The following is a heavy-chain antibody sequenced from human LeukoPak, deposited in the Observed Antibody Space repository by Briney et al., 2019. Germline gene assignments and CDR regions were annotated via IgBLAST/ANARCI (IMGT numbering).Heavy chain of an antibody. Sequence: GGSLRLSCAASKFTFSTYYMSWVRQAPGKGLEWVANINQDGSEKYYVDSVKGRFTISRDNGKNSVYLQMSSLRAEDTAVYYCVRDGDSANLDLDYWGQGTLVTVSS. CDR1: KFTFSTYY. CDR2: INQDGSEK. CDR3: VRDGDSANLDLDY. V-gene: IGHV3-7*01. J-gene: IGHJ4*02. D-gene: IGHD1-14*01.